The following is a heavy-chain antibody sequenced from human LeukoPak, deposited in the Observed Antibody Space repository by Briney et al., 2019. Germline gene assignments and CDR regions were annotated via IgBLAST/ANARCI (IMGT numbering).Heavy chain of an antibody. Sequence: SETLSLSCTVSGGSISSSSYYWGWIRQPPGKGLEWIGSIYYSGSTYYNPSLKSRVTISVDTSKNQFSLKLLSVTAADTAVYYCARHGFRRGSGRADAFDIWGQGTMVTVSS. CDR2: IYYSGST. D-gene: IGHD3-10*01. CDR3: ARHGFRRGSGRADAFDI. J-gene: IGHJ3*02. V-gene: IGHV4-39*01. CDR1: GGSISSSSYY.